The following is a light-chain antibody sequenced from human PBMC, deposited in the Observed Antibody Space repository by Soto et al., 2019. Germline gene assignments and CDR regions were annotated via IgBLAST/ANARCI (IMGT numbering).Light chain of an antibody. CDR1: QSVNSN. CDR3: QQYNNWPLT. Sequence: DIAMTQSPATLSVSPGERATLSCRASQSVNSNLAWYQQKPGQAPRLLIYGASTRATGIPSRLSGSGSGTEFTVTISSLQSEDFAVDYCQQYNNWPLTFGGGTKVEIK. V-gene: IGKV3-15*01. J-gene: IGKJ4*01. CDR2: GAS.